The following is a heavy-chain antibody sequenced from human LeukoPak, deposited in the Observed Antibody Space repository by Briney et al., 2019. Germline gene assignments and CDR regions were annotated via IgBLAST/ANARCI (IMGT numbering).Heavy chain of an antibody. CDR1: GVSISTFY. CDR3: VREWNHFYYYGMDV. CDR2: IYSSGNT. Sequence: SETLSLTCTVSGVSISTFYWSWIRQPAGKGLEWIGRIYSSGNTNYNPSLKSRVTMSVDTSKNQFSLKLTSVTAADPAVYYCVREWNHFYYYGMDVWGQGTTVTVSS. D-gene: IGHD1-1*01. V-gene: IGHV4-4*07. J-gene: IGHJ6*02.